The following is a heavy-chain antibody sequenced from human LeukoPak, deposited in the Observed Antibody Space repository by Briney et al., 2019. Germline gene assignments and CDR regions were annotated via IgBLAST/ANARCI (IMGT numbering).Heavy chain of an antibody. V-gene: IGHV4-59*01. Sequence: SETLSLTCTVSGGSISSYYWSWIRQPPGKGLEWIGYIYYSGSTNYNPSLKSRVTISVNTSKNQFSLKLSSVTAADTVVYYCARSSGSFDYWGQGTLVTVSS. CDR2: IYYSGST. CDR1: GGSISSYY. D-gene: IGHD6-19*01. CDR3: ARSSGSFDY. J-gene: IGHJ4*02.